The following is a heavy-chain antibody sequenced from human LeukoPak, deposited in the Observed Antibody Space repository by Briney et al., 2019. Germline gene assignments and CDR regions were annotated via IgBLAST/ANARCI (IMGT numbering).Heavy chain of an antibody. D-gene: IGHD3-22*01. CDR2: ITGNGEIT. CDR3: AKFVSTMIVVLISFDS. CDR1: GFTFSNYG. Sequence: GGSLRLSCAASGFTFSNYGMSWVRQAPGKGLEWVSSITGNGEITYYADSVKGRLTISRDNSNNILYLQMNSLRAEDTAVYYCAKFVSTMIVVLISFDSWGQGTLVTVSS. J-gene: IGHJ4*02. V-gene: IGHV3-23*01.